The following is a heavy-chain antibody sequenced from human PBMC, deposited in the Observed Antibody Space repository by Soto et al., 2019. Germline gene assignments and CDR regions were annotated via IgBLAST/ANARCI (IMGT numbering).Heavy chain of an antibody. V-gene: IGHV4-59*08. CDR1: GGSISSYY. Sequence: SETLSLTCTVSGGSISSYYWSWIRQPPGKGLEWIGYIYYSGSTNYNPSLKSRVTISVDTSKNQFSLKLSSVTAADTAVYYCASSHFYYGSGSWEMYYFDYWGQGTLVTVSS. CDR2: IYYSGST. CDR3: ASSHFYYGSGSWEMYYFDY. J-gene: IGHJ4*02. D-gene: IGHD3-10*01.